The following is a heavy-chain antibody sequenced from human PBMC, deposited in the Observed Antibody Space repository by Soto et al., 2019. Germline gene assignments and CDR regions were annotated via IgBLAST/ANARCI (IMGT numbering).Heavy chain of an antibody. CDR1: GLNFSTYA. J-gene: IGHJ4*02. V-gene: IGHV3-23*01. CDR2: ISGSGDTT. Sequence: GGSLRLSCAASGLNFSTYAMSWVRQAPGKGLEWVSAISGSGDTTYYANSVKGRFTISRDNSKNTLYLQMNSLRAEDTAVYYCAKGSYRPHDYWGQGTLVTVSS. CDR3: AKGSYRPHDY. D-gene: IGHD1-26*01.